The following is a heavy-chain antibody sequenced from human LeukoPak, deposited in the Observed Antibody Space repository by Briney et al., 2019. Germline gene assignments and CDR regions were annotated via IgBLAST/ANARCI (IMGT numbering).Heavy chain of an antibody. J-gene: IGHJ3*02. V-gene: IGHV3-7*01. CDR1: GFTFSSNW. Sequence: AGGSLRLSCAASGFTFSSNWMTWVRQAPGEGLEWVANIKQDGSEKQYVDSVKGRFTISRDNAKNSLYLQMNSLRVEDTAVYYCARDPYNPGGYAAFDIWGQGTMVTVSS. D-gene: IGHD2-8*02. CDR3: ARDPYNPGGYAAFDI. CDR2: IKQDGSEK.